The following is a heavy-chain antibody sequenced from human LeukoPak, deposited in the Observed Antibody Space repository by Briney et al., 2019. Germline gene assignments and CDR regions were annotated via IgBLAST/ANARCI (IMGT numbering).Heavy chain of an antibody. D-gene: IGHD6-13*01. Sequence: SGTLSLTCAVYGGPFSGYYWSWIRQPPGKGLEWIGEINHSGSTNYNPSLKSRVTISVDTSKNQFSLKLSSVTAADTAVYYCAREAVTGIAAAGIGFDPWGQGTLVTVSS. V-gene: IGHV4-34*01. CDR2: INHSGST. J-gene: IGHJ5*02. CDR1: GGPFSGYY. CDR3: AREAVTGIAAAGIGFDP.